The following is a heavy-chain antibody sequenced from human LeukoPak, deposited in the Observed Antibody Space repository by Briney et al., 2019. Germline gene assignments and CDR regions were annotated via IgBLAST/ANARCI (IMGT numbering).Heavy chain of an antibody. J-gene: IGHJ4*02. Sequence: ASVKVSCKASGYTFTSYGISWVRQAPGQGLEWMGIINPSGGSTSYAQKFQGRVTMTRDMSTSTVYMELSSLRSEDTAVYYCARAHYGDYGDYWGPGTLVTVSS. CDR2: INPSGGST. D-gene: IGHD4-17*01. CDR1: GYTFTSYG. CDR3: ARAHYGDYGDY. V-gene: IGHV1-46*01.